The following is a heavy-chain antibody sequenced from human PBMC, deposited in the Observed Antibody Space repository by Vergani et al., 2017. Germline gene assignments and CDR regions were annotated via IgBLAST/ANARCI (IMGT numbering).Heavy chain of an antibody. CDR1: GYTFTSYY. CDR3: ARDSRYCSSTSCYVGRDWFDP. V-gene: IGHV1-46*01. Sequence: QVQLVQSGAEVKKPGASVKVSCKASGYTFTSYYMHWVRQAPGQGLEWMGIINPSGGSTSYAQKLQGRVTMTRDTSTSTVYMELSSLSSEDTAVYYCARDSRYCSSTSCYVGRDWFDPWGQGTLVTVSS. J-gene: IGHJ5*02. CDR2: INPSGGST. D-gene: IGHD2-2*01.